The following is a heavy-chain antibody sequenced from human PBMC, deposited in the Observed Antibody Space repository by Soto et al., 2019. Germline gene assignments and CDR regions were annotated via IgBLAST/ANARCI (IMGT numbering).Heavy chain of an antibody. CDR3: ASGYNYYYGLDV. J-gene: IGHJ6*02. V-gene: IGHV4-34*01. CDR1: GGSFSGYY. CDR2: INHSGST. Sequence: SETLSLTCAVYGGSFSGYYWSWIRQPPGKGLEWIGEINHSGSTNYNPSLKSRVTISVDTSKKQFSLNLSSVTAADTAVYYCASGYNYYYGLDVWGQGTTVTVSS.